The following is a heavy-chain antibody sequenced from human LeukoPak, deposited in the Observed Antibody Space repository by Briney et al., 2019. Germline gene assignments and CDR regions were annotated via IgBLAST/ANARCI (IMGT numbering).Heavy chain of an antibody. V-gene: IGHV1-69*01. CDR2: IIPIFGTA. J-gene: IGHJ4*02. D-gene: IGHD6-19*01. CDR3: ARLWGSSGWYSIDY. Sequence: GSSVKVSCKASGGTFTSYAISWVRQALGQGLEWMGGIIPIFGTANYAQKFQGRVTITADESTSTAYMELSSLRSEDTAVYYCARLWGSSGWYSIDYWGQGTLVTVSS. CDR1: GGTFTSYA.